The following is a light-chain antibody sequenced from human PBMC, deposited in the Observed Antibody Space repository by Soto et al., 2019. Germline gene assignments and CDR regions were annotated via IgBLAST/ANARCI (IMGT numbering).Light chain of an antibody. CDR3: QQRSNWPLT. J-gene: IGKJ4*01. CDR2: YAS. Sequence: EIVLTQSPATLSLSPGERAALACRASQRVSSHLAWYQQKPGQAPSLLIYYASNRATGIPARFSGSGSGTDFTLIISSLEPEDLAVYYCQQRSNWPLTFGGGTKVEIK. V-gene: IGKV3-11*01. CDR1: QRVSSH.